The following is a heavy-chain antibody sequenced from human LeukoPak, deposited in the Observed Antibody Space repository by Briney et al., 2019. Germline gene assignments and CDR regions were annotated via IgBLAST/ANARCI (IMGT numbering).Heavy chain of an antibody. Sequence: SETLSLTCTVSGGSISSYKWSWIRQPAGKGLEWIGRTYSSGSTNYTPSLKSRVTMSVDTSKNQFSLKLSSVTAADTAVYYCARGIVGATAPDYWGQGALAIVSS. V-gene: IGHV4-4*07. J-gene: IGHJ4*02. CDR2: TYSSGST. CDR1: GGSISSYK. D-gene: IGHD1-26*01. CDR3: ARGIVGATAPDY.